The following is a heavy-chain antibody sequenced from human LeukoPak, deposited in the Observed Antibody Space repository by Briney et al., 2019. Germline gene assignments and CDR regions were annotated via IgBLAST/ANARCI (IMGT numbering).Heavy chain of an antibody. CDR3: ARARAVAGTYDY. CDR2: TYYRSKWSN. CDR1: GDSVSSNSAA. D-gene: IGHD2-15*01. V-gene: IGHV6-1*01. Sequence: SQTLSLTCSISGDSVSSNSAAWNWIRQSPSRGLEWLGRTYYRSKWSNEYATSVKSRITINPDSSRNQFSLQLNTVTPEDTAVYYCARARAVAGTYDYWGQGTLVTVSS. J-gene: IGHJ4*02.